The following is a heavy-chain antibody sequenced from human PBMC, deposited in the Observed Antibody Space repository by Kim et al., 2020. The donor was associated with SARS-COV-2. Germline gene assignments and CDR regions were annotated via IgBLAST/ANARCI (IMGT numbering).Heavy chain of an antibody. J-gene: IGHJ4*02. CDR1: GFTFSSYS. CDR2: ISSSSSTI. CDR3: ARAGDNWNDRGAYYFDY. V-gene: IGHV3-48*02. D-gene: IGHD1-1*01. Sequence: GGSLRLSCAASGFTFSSYSMNWVRQAPGKGLEWVSYISSSSSTIYYADSVKGRFTISRDNAKNSLYLQMNSLRDEDTAVYYCARAGDNWNDRGAYYFDYWGQGTLVTVSS.